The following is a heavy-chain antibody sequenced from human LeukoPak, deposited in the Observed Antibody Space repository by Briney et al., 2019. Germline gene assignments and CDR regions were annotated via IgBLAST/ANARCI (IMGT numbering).Heavy chain of an antibody. D-gene: IGHD6-13*01. J-gene: IGHJ4*02. CDR3: ARMRVAAAGLDY. Sequence: SETLSLTCTVSGGSISSYYWSWLRQPPGKGLEWIGYIYYSGSTNYNPSLKSRVTISVDTSKKQFSLKLSSVTAADTAVYYCARMRVAAAGLDYGGQGTLVTVSA. CDR1: GGSISSYY. CDR2: IYYSGST. V-gene: IGHV4-59*01.